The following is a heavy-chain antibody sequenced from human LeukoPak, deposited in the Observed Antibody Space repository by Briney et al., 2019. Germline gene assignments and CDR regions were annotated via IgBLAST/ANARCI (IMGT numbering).Heavy chain of an antibody. J-gene: IGHJ4*02. CDR2: INAGNGNT. D-gene: IGHD6-19*01. Sequence: GASVKVSCKASGYTLTSYAMHWVLQAPGQLLEWMEWINAGNGNTKYSQKFQGRVTITRDTSASTAYMELSSLRSEDTAVYYCARGRYSSGWNYFDYWGQGTLVTVSS. CDR1: GYTLTSYA. CDR3: ARGRYSSGWNYFDY. V-gene: IGHV1-3*01.